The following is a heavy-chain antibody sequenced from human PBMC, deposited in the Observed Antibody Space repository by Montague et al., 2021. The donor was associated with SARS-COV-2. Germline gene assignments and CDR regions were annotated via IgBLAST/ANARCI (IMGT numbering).Heavy chain of an antibody. CDR3: ARLGDGVVPSPILGVGPYYSYYYMDV. J-gene: IGHJ6*03. D-gene: IGHD3-10*01. V-gene: IGHV4-34*01. Sequence: SETLSLTCAVHGGSFSTYSWNWIRHPPGKGLEWIGEIHHGGSTNYNPSLKSRVTISADTSKNQFSLKLTSVAAADTAVYYCARLGDGVVPSPILGVGPYYSYYYMDVWGKGTTVIVSS. CDR1: GGSFSTYS. CDR2: IHHGGST.